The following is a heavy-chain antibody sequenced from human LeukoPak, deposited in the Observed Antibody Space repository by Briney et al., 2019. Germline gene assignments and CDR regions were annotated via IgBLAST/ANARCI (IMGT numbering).Heavy chain of an antibody. Sequence: PGGSLRLSCAASGFPFSSYAMSWVRQAPGKGLEWVSAISGSGGSTYYADSVKGRFTISRDNSKNTLYLQMNSLRAEDTAVYYCAKCRVTLYYYYYMDVWGKGTTVTVSS. CDR3: AKCRVTLYYYYYMDV. D-gene: IGHD2-21*02. V-gene: IGHV3-23*01. J-gene: IGHJ6*03. CDR2: ISGSGGST. CDR1: GFPFSSYA.